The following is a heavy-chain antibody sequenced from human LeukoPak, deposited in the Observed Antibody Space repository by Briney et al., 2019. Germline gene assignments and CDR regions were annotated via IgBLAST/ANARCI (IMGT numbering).Heavy chain of an antibody. CDR2: IYYSGST. CDR3: ARHFGVSYYYYGMDV. J-gene: IGHJ6*02. V-gene: IGHV4-59*08. Sequence: PSETLSLTCTVSGGSISSYYWSWIRQPPGKGLEWIGYIYYSGSTNYNPSLKSRVTISVDTSKNQFSLTLSSVTAADTAVYYCARHFGVSYYYYGMDVWGQGTTVTVSS. CDR1: GGSISSYY. D-gene: IGHD3-10*01.